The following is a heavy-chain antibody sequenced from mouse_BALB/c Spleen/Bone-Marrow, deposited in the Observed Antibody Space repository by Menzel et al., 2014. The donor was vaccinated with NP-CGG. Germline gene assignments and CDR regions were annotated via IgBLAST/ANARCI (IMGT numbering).Heavy chain of an antibody. Sequence: VQLKQSGPEVVKPGASMKISCKASGYSFTGYTMNWVKQSHGKNLEWIGLINPNNGGTSYNQKFKGKATLTVAKPSSTAYMELLSLTSEDSAVYYCARSGYGPQYAMDYWGHGTSVTVSS. V-gene: IGHV1-18*01. D-gene: IGHD2-10*02. CDR3: ARSGYGPQYAMDY. CDR2: INPNNGGT. CDR1: GYSFTGYT. J-gene: IGHJ4*01.